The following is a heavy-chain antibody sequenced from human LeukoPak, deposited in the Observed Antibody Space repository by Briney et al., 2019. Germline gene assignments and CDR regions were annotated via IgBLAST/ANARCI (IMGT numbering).Heavy chain of an antibody. D-gene: IGHD5-18*01. V-gene: IGHV3-64*01. CDR3: ARTRGYSYGYGLTFDY. Sequence: GGSLRLSCAASGFTFSSYAMHWVRQAPGKGLEYVSAISSNGGSTYYANSVKGRFTISRDNSKNTLYLQMGSLRAEDMAVYYCARTRGYSYGYGLTFDYWGQGTLVTVSS. CDR2: ISSNGGST. CDR1: GFTFSSYA. J-gene: IGHJ4*02.